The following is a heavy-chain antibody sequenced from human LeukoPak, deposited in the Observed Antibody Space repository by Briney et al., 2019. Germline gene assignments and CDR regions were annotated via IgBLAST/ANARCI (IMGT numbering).Heavy chain of an antibody. CDR2: IKQDGSEK. Sequence: GGSLRLSCAASGFTFSSYWMSWVRQAPGKGLEWVANIKQDGSEKYYVDSVKGRFTISRDNAKNSLYLQMNSLRSEDTAVYYCARELLLWFGELLKGFDPWGQGTLVTVSS. J-gene: IGHJ5*02. V-gene: IGHV3-7*01. CDR1: GFTFSSYW. D-gene: IGHD3-10*01. CDR3: ARELLLWFGELLKGFDP.